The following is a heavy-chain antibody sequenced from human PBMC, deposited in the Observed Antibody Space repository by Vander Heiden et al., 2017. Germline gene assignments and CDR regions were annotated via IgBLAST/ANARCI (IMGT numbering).Heavy chain of an antibody. V-gene: IGHV3-23*01. CDR2: ISGSGGST. J-gene: IGHJ4*02. CDR1: VFTFSSYA. D-gene: IGHD3-22*01. Sequence: EVQLLESGGGLVQPGGSLRLSCAASVFTFSSYAMSWVRQAPGKGLEWVSAISGSGGSTYYADSVKGRFTISRDNSKNTLYLQMNSLRAEDTAVYYCAKDPTTYYYDSSGSNFDYWGQGTLVTVSS. CDR3: AKDPTTYYYDSSGSNFDY.